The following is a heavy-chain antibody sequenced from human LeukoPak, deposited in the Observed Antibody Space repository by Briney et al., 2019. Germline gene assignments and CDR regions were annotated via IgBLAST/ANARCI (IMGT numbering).Heavy chain of an antibody. CDR2: LGTAGDT. CDR3: ARQSTPHGNFDY. D-gene: IGHD5-24*01. CDR1: GFTLTNYA. V-gene: IGHV3-13*01. Sequence: GGSLRLSCAASGFTLTNYAMHWVRQPAGEGLEWVSALGTAGDTFYPGSVKGRFSISRDNAKKSLFLQMNSLRVEDTAIYYCARQSTPHGNFDYWGQGTLVAVSS. J-gene: IGHJ4*02.